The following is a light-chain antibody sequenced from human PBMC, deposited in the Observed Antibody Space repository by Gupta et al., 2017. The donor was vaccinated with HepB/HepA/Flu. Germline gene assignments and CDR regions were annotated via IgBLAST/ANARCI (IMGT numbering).Light chain of an antibody. V-gene: IGKV3-20*01. J-gene: IGKJ1*01. CDR2: GAS. CDR3: QQYGSSPPT. Sequence: VFTQSPGPLSLSPGERATVSTRASQSVSSSYLAWHQQNPGQAPRLLIYGASSRATGIPDRFSGSGSGTDFTLTISRLEPEDFAVYYCQQYGSSPPTFGQGTKVEIK. CDR1: QSVSSSY.